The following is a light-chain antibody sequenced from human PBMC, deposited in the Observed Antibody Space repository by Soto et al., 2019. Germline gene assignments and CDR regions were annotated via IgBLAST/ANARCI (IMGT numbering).Light chain of an antibody. J-gene: IGLJ1*01. V-gene: IGLV2-14*03. CDR3: SSYTTSNTRQIV. CDR2: DVT. CDR1: SSDVGGYNY. Sequence: QSVLTQPASVSGSPGQSITISCTGTSSDVGGYNYVSWYQHHPGKAPKLIIYDVTSRPSGVSIRFSGSKSDNTASLTISGLQPEDEADYHCSSYTTSNTRQIVFGTGTKVTV.